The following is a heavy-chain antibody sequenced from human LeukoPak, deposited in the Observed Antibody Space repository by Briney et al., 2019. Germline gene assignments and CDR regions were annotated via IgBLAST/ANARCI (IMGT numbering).Heavy chain of an antibody. V-gene: IGHV3-23*01. CDR1: GFTFSSYA. CDR3: AKGLGFHWLLGAFDP. J-gene: IGHJ5*02. Sequence: GGSLRLSCAASGFTFSSYAMSWVRQAPGKGLEWVSAISGSGGSTYYADSVKGRFTISRDNSKNTLYLQMNSLRAEDTAVYYCAKGLGFHWLLGAFDPWGQGTLVTVSS. D-gene: IGHD3-9*01. CDR2: ISGSGGST.